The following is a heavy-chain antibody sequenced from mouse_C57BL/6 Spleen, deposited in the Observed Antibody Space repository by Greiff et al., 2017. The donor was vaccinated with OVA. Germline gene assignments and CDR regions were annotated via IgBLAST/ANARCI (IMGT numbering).Heavy chain of an antibody. Sequence: VQLQQSGAELVRPGTSVKVSCKASGYAFTNYLIEWVKQRPGQGLEWIGVINPGSGGTNYNEKFKGKATLTADKSSSTAYMQLSSLTSEDSAVYFCARNAGIRGFAYWGQGTLVTVSA. CDR1: GYAFTNYL. J-gene: IGHJ3*01. CDR3: ARNAGIRGFAY. D-gene: IGHD3-1*01. CDR2: INPGSGGT. V-gene: IGHV1-54*01.